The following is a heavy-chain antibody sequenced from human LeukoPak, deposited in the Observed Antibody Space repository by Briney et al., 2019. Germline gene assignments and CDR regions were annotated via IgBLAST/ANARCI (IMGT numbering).Heavy chain of an antibody. V-gene: IGHV3-30*02. CDR3: AKGPVGVSIVVVPADDY. CDR2: IRYDGNNK. D-gene: IGHD2-2*01. J-gene: IGHJ4*02. Sequence: GGSLRLSCAASGFTFSSYGMHWVRQAPGKGLEWVAFIRYDGNNKYYTDSVKGRFTISRDNSKNTLYLQMNSLRAEDTAVYYCAKGPVGVSIVVVPADDYWGQGTLVTVSS. CDR1: GFTFSSYG.